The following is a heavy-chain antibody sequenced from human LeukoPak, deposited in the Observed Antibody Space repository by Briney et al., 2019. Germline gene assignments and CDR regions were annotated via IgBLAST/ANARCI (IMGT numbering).Heavy chain of an antibody. CDR3: ARARGIAVAGTYALGFDY. D-gene: IGHD6-19*01. Sequence: GGSLRLSCAASGFTFSSCSMNWVRQAPGKGLEWVSSISSSSSYIYYADSVKGRFTISRDNAKNSLYLQMNSLRAEDTAVYYCARARGIAVAGTYALGFDYWGQGTLVTVSS. CDR1: GFTFSSCS. V-gene: IGHV3-21*01. J-gene: IGHJ4*02. CDR2: ISSSSSYI.